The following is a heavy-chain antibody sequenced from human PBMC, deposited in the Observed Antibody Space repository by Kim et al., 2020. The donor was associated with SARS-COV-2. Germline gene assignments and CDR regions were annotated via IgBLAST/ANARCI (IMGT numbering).Heavy chain of an antibody. J-gene: IGHJ4*02. CDR1: GGSISSYY. Sequence: SETLSLTCTVSGGSISSYYWSWIRQPPGKGLEWIGYIYYSGSTNYNPSLKSRVTISVDTSKNQFSLKLSSVTAADTAVYYCASYSGSYNHYFYYWGQGTLVTVSS. CDR2: IYYSGST. CDR3: ASYSGSYNHYFYY. V-gene: IGHV4-59*01. D-gene: IGHD1-26*01.